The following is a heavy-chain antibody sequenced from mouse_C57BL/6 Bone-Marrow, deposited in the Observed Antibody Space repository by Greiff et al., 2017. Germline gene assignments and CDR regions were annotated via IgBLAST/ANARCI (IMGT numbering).Heavy chain of an antibody. J-gene: IGHJ1*03. CDR2: IYPGNSDT. CDR3: TRDGYYDWYFDV. Sequence: VQLQQSGTVLARPGASVKMSCKTSGYTFTSSWMHWVKQRPGQGLEWIGAIYPGNSDTSYNQKFKGKAKLTAVTSASTAYMELSSLTNEDSAVYYCTRDGYYDWYFDVWGTGTTVTVSS. D-gene: IGHD2-3*01. V-gene: IGHV1-5*01. CDR1: GYTFTSSW.